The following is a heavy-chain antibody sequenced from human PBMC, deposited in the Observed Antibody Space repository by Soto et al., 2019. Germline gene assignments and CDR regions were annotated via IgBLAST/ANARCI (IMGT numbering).Heavy chain of an antibody. D-gene: IGHD6-6*01. V-gene: IGHV4-39*01. CDR1: GGSISSSTYH. CDR2: MYYTGNK. Sequence: SETLSLTCTVSGGSISSSTYHWDWIRQPPGKGLEWIGAMYYTGNKNYNPSLESRVTMSVDTSKNQFSLKLSSVTPTDTAVYYCARRSSSSLGSLFDPWGRGILVTVSS. CDR3: ARRSSSSLGSLFDP. J-gene: IGHJ5*02.